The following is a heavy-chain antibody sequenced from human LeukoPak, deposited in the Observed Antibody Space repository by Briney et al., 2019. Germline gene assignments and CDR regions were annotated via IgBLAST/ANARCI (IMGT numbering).Heavy chain of an antibody. V-gene: IGHV1-46*02. CDR1: GYTFNAYY. CDR3: AAAHVDTAMLTDYYESTGYPEFDY. D-gene: IGHD3-22*01. CDR2: INPSGGST. J-gene: IGHJ4*02. Sequence: SVKVSCKASGYTFNAYYLHWVRQAPGQGLEWMGIINPSGGSTSYAQKFQGRVTITRDMSTSTAYMELSSLRSEDTAVYYCAAAHVDTAMLTDYYESTGYPEFDYWGQGSLVTVSS.